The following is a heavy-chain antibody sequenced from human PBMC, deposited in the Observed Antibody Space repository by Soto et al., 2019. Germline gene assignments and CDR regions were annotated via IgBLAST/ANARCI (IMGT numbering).Heavy chain of an antibody. CDR1: GFTFSDAW. J-gene: IGHJ4*02. CDR3: TTGLSSGYYYFDY. Sequence: QLVESGGGLVKPGESLRLSCAASGFTFSDAWMSWVRQAPGKGLEWVGRIKRTTDGGTTDYAAPVKGRFTISRDDSKDTLNLQMNRLKTEDTAVYYCTTGLSSGYYYFDYWGQGTLVTVSS. CDR2: IKRTTDGGTT. V-gene: IGHV3-15*01. D-gene: IGHD3-22*01.